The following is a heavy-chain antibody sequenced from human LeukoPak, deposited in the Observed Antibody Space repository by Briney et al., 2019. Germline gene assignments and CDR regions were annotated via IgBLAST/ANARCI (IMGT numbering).Heavy chain of an antibody. CDR3: ARVLRYFDWFSAFDY. J-gene: IGHJ4*02. CDR1: GYTFTSYA. V-gene: IGHV1-3*01. CDR2: INAGNGNT. Sequence: ASVKVSCKASGYTFTSYAMHWVRQAPGQRLEWMGWINAGNGNTKYSQKFQGRVTITRDTSASTAYMELSSLRSEDTAVYYRARVLRYFDWFSAFDYWGQGTLVTVSS. D-gene: IGHD3-9*01.